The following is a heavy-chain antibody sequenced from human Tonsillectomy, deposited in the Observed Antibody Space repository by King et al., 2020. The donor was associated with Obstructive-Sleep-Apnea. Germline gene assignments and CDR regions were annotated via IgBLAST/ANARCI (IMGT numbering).Heavy chain of an antibody. CDR3: TTAGDTGYHVYYGLDV. CDR2: IKRHADGATT. Sequence: VQLVESGGGLVKPGGSLRLSCAASGFTFSDVWMTWVRQAPGKGLESVGLIKRHADGATTHYAAPVKGRFTISRDDSKNMLFLQMHSLKNEDTAVYYCTTAGDTGYHVYYGLDVWGQGTTVTVSS. D-gene: IGHD5-12*01. CDR1: GFTFSDVW. V-gene: IGHV3-15*01. J-gene: IGHJ6*02.